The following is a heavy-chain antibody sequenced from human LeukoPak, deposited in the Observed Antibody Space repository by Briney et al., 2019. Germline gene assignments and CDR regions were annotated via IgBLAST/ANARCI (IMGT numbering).Heavy chain of an antibody. D-gene: IGHD6-13*01. CDR3: ARKDYTSSWYFLY. V-gene: IGHV3-21*01. CDR2: ITSTSTYI. Sequence: PGGSLRLSCAASGFTFSTYNMNWVRQTPGKGLEWVSSITSTSTYIYYADSVKGRFTISRDNAKNSLYLQMNSLRAEDTAVYYCARKDYTSSWYFLYWGQGTLVTVSS. J-gene: IGHJ4*02. CDR1: GFTFSTYN.